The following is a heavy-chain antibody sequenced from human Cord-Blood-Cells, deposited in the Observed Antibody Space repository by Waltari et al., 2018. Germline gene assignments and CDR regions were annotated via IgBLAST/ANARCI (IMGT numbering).Heavy chain of an antibody. J-gene: IGHJ4*02. CDR3: AIDSEAYCGGDFYDSSFDY. D-gene: IGHD2-21*01. Sequence: QVQLQESGPGLVKPPEPLSLTCTVSGSSISSGYYWGWFWQHPGTGLEWIGSIYHSGNTYFIPSVNSRVAIAVDTSKNQFSLRLSSVTAADTAVYYCAIDSEAYCGGDFYDSSFDYWGQGTLVTVSS. CDR2: IYHSGNT. V-gene: IGHV4-38-2*02. CDR1: GSSISSGYY.